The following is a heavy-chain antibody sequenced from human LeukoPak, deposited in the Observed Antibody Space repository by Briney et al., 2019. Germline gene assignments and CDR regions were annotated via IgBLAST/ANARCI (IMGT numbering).Heavy chain of an antibody. V-gene: IGHV1-8*01. J-gene: IGHJ4*02. CDR3: VLGATIKYFDY. CDR2: MNPNSGNT. Sequence: ASVKVSCKASGYTFTSYDINWVRQATGQGLEWMGWMNPNSGNTGYAQKFQGRVTMTTNTSISTAYMELSSLRSEDTAVYYCVLGATIKYFDYWGQGTLVTVSS. CDR1: GYTFTSYD. D-gene: IGHD5-24*01.